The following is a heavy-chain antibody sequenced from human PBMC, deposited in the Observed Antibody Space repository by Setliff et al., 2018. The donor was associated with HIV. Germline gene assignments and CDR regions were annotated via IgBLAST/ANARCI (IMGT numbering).Heavy chain of an antibody. Sequence: PGGSLRLSCAGSGFVFSDHSFHWVRQSPGEGLEWLAYITATGTTVSYADSVRGRFIISRDSFNNVLFLQMKRLRVEDTALYYCVRDQLRWPERWDFDLWGQGTPFGHRLL. J-gene: IGHJ4*02. D-gene: IGHD1-26*01. CDR3: VRDQLRWPERWDFDL. CDR2: ITATGTTV. V-gene: IGHV3-48*01. CDR1: GFVFSDHS.